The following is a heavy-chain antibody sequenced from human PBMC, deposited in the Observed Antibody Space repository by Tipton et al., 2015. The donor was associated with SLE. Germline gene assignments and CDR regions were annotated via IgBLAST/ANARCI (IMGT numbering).Heavy chain of an antibody. V-gene: IGHV3-30*02. CDR2: IRYDGSNK. Sequence: SLRLSCAASGFTFSSYGMHWVRQAPGKGLEWVAFIRYDGSNKYYADSVKGRFTISRDNSKNTLYLQMNSLRAEDTAVYYCAKALDYYDSSGAMDAFDIWGQGTMVTVSS. CDR3: AKALDYYDSSGAMDAFDI. D-gene: IGHD3-22*01. J-gene: IGHJ3*02. CDR1: GFTFSSYG.